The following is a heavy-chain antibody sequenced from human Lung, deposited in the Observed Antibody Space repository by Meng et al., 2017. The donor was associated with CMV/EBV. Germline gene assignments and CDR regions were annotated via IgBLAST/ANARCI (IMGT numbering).Heavy chain of an antibody. CDR2: IPHRGSS. J-gene: IGHJ1*01. D-gene: IGHD3-10*01. CDR3: LRRSGGSV. Sequence: VPLRESGPALVKPSESLSLTLDVSGDSITNHNWWAWVRQPPGKGLEWIGEIPHRGSSAYNPSLKSRVSMSIDKSKNQFSLKLTSVTAADTAVYHCLRRSGGSVWGQGTLVTVSS. V-gene: IGHV4-4*02. CDR1: GDSITNHNW.